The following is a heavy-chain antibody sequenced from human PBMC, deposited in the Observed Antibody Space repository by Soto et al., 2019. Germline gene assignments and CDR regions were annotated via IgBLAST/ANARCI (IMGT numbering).Heavy chain of an antibody. CDR1: GYSFTGYW. J-gene: IGHJ4*02. CDR3: ARHSLYYDFWSGYYKEGYFDY. V-gene: IGHV5-10-1*01. CDR2: IDPSDSYT. D-gene: IGHD3-3*01. Sequence: PGESLKISCNGSGYSFTGYWISWVRQMPWKGLEWMGRIDPSDSYTNYSPSFQGHVTISADKSISTAYLQWSSLKASDTAMYYCARHSLYYDFWSGYYKEGYFDYWGQGTLVTVSS.